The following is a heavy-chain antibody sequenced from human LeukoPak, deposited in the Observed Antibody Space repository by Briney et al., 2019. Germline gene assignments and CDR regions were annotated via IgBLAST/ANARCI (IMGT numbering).Heavy chain of an antibody. J-gene: IGHJ4*02. CDR1: GFTFDDYA. Sequence: GRSLRLSCAASGFTFDDYAVHWVRQAPGKGLEWVSGISWNSGSIGYAVSVKGRFTISRDNAKNSQYLQMNSLRAEDMALYYCAKDATHSSSSNFDYWGQGTLVTVSS. CDR2: ISWNSGSI. D-gene: IGHD6-6*01. V-gene: IGHV3-9*03. CDR3: AKDATHSSSSNFDY.